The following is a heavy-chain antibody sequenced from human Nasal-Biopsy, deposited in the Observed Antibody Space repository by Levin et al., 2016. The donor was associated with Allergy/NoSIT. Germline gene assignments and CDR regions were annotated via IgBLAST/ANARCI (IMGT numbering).Heavy chain of an antibody. CDR1: GGSISSGGHY. V-gene: IGHV4-31*03. J-gene: IGHJ4*02. Sequence: SETLSLTCTVSGGSISSGGHYWSWIRLDPGKGLEWIGYIYYIGATYFNPSLQSRVSISRDTSKNEFSLKLSSVTAADTAVYYCARGAMFRGVVVDNWGQGVLVTVSS. CDR3: ARGAMFRGVVVDN. D-gene: IGHD3-10*01. CDR2: IYYIGAT.